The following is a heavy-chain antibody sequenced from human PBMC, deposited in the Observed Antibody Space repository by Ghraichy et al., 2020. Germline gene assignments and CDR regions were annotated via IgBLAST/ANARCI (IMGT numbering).Heavy chain of an antibody. CDR1: GFTFNNYW. CDR2: IKQDGGAK. D-gene: IGHD6-25*01. J-gene: IGHJ4*01. V-gene: IGHV3-7*01. Sequence: GGSLRLSCTASGFTFNNYWMNWVRQAPGKGLEWVANIKQDGGAKYYVDSVKGRFTISRDNAKNSLYLQVNSLRASNNGHSSTKGPSVFPLAPCSRSTSESTAALGCLVKDYW. CDR3: KGPSVFPLAPCSRSTSESTAALGCLVKDY.